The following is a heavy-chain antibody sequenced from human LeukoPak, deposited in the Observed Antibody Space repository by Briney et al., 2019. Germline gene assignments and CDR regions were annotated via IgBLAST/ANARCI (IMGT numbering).Heavy chain of an antibody. V-gene: IGHV4-38-2*02. CDR2: ILHSGST. D-gene: IGHD3-10*01. CDR1: SYSITSAYY. J-gene: IGHJ4*02. Sequence: SQTLSLTCAVSSYSITSAYYWGWIRQPPGKGLEWIGSILHSGSTYYNPSLKSRVTISVDTSKNHFSLKLTSVTAADTAVYYGARDRGVRGDMDFWGQGTLVTVSS. CDR3: ARDRGVRGDMDF.